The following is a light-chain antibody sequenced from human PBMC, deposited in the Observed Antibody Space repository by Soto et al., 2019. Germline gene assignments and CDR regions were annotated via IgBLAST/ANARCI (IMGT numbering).Light chain of an antibody. V-gene: IGLV4-69*01. CDR1: SGHSSYA. J-gene: IGLJ2*01. Sequence: QPVLTQSPSASASLGASVKLTCTLSSGHSSYAIAWHQQQPEKGPRYLMKLNSDGSHRKGDGIPDRFSGSSSGAERYLTISSLQSEDEADYYCQTWGTGIYVVFGGGTQLTVL. CDR2: LNSDGSH. CDR3: QTWGTGIYVV.